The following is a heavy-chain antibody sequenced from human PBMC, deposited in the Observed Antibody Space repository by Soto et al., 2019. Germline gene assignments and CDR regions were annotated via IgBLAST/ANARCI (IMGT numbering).Heavy chain of an antibody. CDR1: GFTFSCYA. CDR3: AKWLRGGSYYCDF. Sequence: PGGSLRLSCAASGFTFSCYAMPWVRQAPGKGLEWVALVQSNHVTYYADSVRGRFTVSRDNSKNTLYLQMDSLIVEDTALYYCAKWLRGGSYYCDFWGQGAMVTVSS. J-gene: IGHJ4*02. D-gene: IGHD3-10*01. CDR2: VQSNHVT. V-gene: IGHV3-23*01.